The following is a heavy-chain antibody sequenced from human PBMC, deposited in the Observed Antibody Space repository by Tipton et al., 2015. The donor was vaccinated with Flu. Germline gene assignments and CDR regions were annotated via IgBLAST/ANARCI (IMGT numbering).Heavy chain of an antibody. D-gene: IGHD3-10*02. CDR1: GGSISSRSYS. Sequence: TLSLTCTDSGGSISSRSYSWAWIRQPPGKGLEWIGCMYYSGRTYDNPSLKNRVTISVDTSKSQFSLMLRSVTAADTAVYYCARLSYYDVDLKNFYFDYWGQGALVTVSS. V-gene: IGHV4-39*01. J-gene: IGHJ4*02. CDR2: MYYSGRT. CDR3: ARLSYYDVDLKNFYFDY.